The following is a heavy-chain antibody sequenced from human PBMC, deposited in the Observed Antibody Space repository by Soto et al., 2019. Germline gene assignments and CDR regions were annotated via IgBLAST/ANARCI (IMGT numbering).Heavy chain of an antibody. J-gene: IGHJ4*02. V-gene: IGHV1-69*08. CDR1: GGTFSSYT. Sequence: QVQLVQSGAEVKKPGSSVKVSCKASGGTFSSYTISWVRQAPGQGLEWMGRIIPILGIANYAQKFQGRVTITADKSTSTAYMELSSLRSEDTAVYYCARDPHYGSGRLVIWGQGTLVTVSS. CDR3: ARDPHYGSGRLVI. CDR2: IIPILGIA. D-gene: IGHD3-10*01.